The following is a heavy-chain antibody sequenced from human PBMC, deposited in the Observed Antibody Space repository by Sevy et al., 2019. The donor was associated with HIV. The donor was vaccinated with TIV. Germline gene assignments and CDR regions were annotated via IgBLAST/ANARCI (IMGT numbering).Heavy chain of an antibody. J-gene: IGHJ5*02. CDR2: INPNSGGP. V-gene: IGHV1-2*06. CDR1: GYTFTGYY. D-gene: IGHD3-22*01. CDR3: ARDGDGSALGWFDP. Sequence: ASVKVSCKASGYTFTGYYMHWVRQAPGQGLEWMGRINPNSGGPNYAQKFQGRVTMTRDTSISTAYMELSRLRSDDTAVYYCARDGDGSALGWFDPWGQGTLVTVSS.